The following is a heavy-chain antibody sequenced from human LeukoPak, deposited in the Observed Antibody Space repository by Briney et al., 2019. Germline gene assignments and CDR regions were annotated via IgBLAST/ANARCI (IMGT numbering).Heavy chain of an antibody. Sequence: ASVKVSCKTSGGTLANFAISWVRQAPGHGLEWVGGIIPLFGTPDYPQKFQARVTVTTDESTGTAYMEMSSLRADDTALYYCARATYNDSKNRPRRLAFDLWGQGTLVTVSS. CDR2: IIPLFGTP. V-gene: IGHV1-69*05. CDR3: ARATYNDSKNRPRRLAFDL. D-gene: IGHD3-10*01. J-gene: IGHJ5*02. CDR1: GGTLANFA.